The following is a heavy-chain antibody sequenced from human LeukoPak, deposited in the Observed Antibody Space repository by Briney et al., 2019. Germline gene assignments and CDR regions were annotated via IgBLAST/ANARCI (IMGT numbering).Heavy chain of an antibody. Sequence: SETLSLTCTVSGGSISSSSYYWGWIRQPPGKGLEWIGSIYYSGSTYYNPSLKSRFTISVDTSKNQLSLKLSSVTAAETAVYYCARGVDSSSWLKLIDYWGQGTLVTVSS. CDR3: ARGVDSSSWLKLIDY. D-gene: IGHD6-13*01. CDR2: IYYSGST. J-gene: IGHJ4*02. CDR1: GGSISSSSYY. V-gene: IGHV4-39*01.